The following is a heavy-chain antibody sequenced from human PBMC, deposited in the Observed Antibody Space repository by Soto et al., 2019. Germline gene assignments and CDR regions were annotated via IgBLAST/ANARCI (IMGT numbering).Heavy chain of an antibody. CDR1: GGTFSSYA. CDR3: AREYYYDSSGYYDY. CDR2: IIPIFGTA. Sequence: QVQLVQSGAEVKKPGSSVKVSCKASGGTFSSYAISWVRQAPGQGLEWMGGIIPIFGTANYAQKFQGRVTXTADESKSTAYMELSSLRSEDPAVYYCAREYYYDSSGYYDYWGQGTLVTVSS. J-gene: IGHJ4*02. D-gene: IGHD3-22*01. V-gene: IGHV1-69*12.